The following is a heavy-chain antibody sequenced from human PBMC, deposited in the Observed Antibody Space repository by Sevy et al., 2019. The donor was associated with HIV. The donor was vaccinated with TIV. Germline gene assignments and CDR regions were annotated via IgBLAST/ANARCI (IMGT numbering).Heavy chain of an antibody. CDR2: ISGTGGRT. V-gene: IGHV3-23*01. J-gene: IGHJ5*02. CDR3: ARDGYNWIPFDR. CDR1: GFTLNSYA. Sequence: GGSLRLSCVASGFTLNSYAMSWVLQAPGKGLEWISDISGTGGRTNYADSVVGRFTISRDNSKNTLYLQMNSLRAEDTAIYYCARDGYNWIPFDRWGQGTLVTVSS. D-gene: IGHD1-20*01.